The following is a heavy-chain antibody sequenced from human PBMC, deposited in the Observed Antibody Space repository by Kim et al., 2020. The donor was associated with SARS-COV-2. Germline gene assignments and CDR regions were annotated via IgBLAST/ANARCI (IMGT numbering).Heavy chain of an antibody. CDR2: INHSGST. D-gene: IGHD3-10*01. CDR1: GGSFSGYY. J-gene: IGHJ4*02. Sequence: SETLSLTCAVYGGSFSGYYWSWIRQPPGKGLEWIGEINHSGSTNYNPSLKSRVTISVDTSKNQFSLKLSSVTAADMAVYYCARGQGLLLWFGELLSPHFDYWGQGTLVTVSS. V-gene: IGHV4-34*01. CDR3: ARGQGLLLWFGELLSPHFDY.